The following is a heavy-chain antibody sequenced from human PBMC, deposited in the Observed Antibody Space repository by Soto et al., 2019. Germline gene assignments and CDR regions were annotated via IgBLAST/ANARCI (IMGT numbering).Heavy chain of an antibody. CDR1: GGSISSYY. J-gene: IGHJ5*02. D-gene: IGHD3-22*01. CDR2: IYYSGST. Sequence: SETLSLTCTVSGGSISSYYWSCIRQPPGKGLEWIGYIYYSGSTNYNPSLKSRVTISVDTSKNQFSLKLSSVTAADTAVYYCARDHPSTYYYYFSDYGSAGGCYDLWRQGTLLIVSS. V-gene: IGHV4-59*01. CDR3: ARDHPSTYYYYFSDYGSAGGCYDL.